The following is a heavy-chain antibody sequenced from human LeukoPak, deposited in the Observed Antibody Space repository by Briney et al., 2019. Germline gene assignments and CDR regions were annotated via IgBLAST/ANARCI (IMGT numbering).Heavy chain of an antibody. CDR3: TPFHCPRTSCP. CDR1: GFTLSGSP. V-gene: IGHV3-73*01. CDR2: ITGNPNKYAT. D-gene: IGHD2-2*01. J-gene: IGHJ5*02. Sequence: GGSLTLSCAASGFTLSGSPMHWVRQASGKGREWVGQITGNPNKYATEFAASVKGMFTISRDDSQTTAYLEMNSLKTEDTAVHYCTPFHCPRTSCPWGRGTLVTVSS.